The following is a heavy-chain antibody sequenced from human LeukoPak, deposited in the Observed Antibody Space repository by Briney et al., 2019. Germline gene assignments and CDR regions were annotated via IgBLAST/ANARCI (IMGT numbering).Heavy chain of an antibody. Sequence: GGSLRLSCAASGFTFSDYSMNWVRQAPGKGLEWVSYISSSSSTVYYADSVKGRFAISRDNAKNSLYLQMNSLRDEDTAMYYCARVASDSSGWYHFDHWGQGTLVTVSS. J-gene: IGHJ4*02. CDR1: GFTFSDYS. CDR3: ARVASDSSGWYHFDH. CDR2: ISSSSSTV. D-gene: IGHD6-19*01. V-gene: IGHV3-48*02.